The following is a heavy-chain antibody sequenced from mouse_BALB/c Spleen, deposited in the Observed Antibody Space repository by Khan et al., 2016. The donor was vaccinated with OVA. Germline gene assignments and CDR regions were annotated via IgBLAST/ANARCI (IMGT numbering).Heavy chain of an antibody. D-gene: IGHD1-1*01. J-gene: IGHJ2*01. Sequence: EVQLVESGPGLVKPSQSLSLTCTVTGYSITSDYAWNWIRQFPRNKLEWMGYISYSGRTSYNPSLKSRISITRDTSTTPFFLQLNSVTTEDTATYYCARSLTITTVVATDFDYWGQGTTLTVSS. V-gene: IGHV3-2*02. CDR3: ARSLTITTVVATDFDY. CDR1: GYSITSDYA. CDR2: ISYSGRT.